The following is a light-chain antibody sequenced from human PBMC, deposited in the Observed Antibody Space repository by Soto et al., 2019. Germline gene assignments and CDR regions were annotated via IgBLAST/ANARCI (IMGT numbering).Light chain of an antibody. CDR1: RSVDSW. V-gene: IGKV1-5*03. CDR2: KAS. Sequence: DFQMTQSPSTLSASVGDRVTITCRASRSVDSWLAWYQQKPGKAPNLLIYKASILESGVPLRFSGSGSGTESTLTISSLQPDDFATYYCQQYHSYSLTFGQGTKVEIK. CDR3: QQYHSYSLT. J-gene: IGKJ1*01.